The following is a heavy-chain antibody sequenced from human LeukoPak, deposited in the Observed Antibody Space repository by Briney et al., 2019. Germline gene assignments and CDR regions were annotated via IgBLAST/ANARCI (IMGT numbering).Heavy chain of an antibody. CDR2: IYPGYSDT. CDR3: ARIWFGELYFDY. V-gene: IGHV5-51*01. Sequence: GGSLKISCKGSGYSFTKYWIGWVRQMPGKGLEWVGIIYPGYSDTRYSPSFQGQVTISADKSISTAYLQWSSLKASDTAMYYCARIWFGELYFDYWGQGTLVTVSS. J-gene: IGHJ4*02. CDR1: GYSFTKYW. D-gene: IGHD3-10*01.